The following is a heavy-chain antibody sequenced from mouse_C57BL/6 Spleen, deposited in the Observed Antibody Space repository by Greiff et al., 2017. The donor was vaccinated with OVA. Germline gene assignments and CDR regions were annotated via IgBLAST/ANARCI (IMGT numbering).Heavy chain of an antibody. CDR1: GFSLTSYA. CDR2: IWPGGGT. J-gene: IGHJ4*01. V-gene: IGHV2-9-1*01. CDR3: ARNLGDYAGAMDY. Sequence: QVQLKESGPGLVAPSPSLSITCTVSGFSLTSYAISWVRQPPGKGLEWLGVIWPGGGTNYNSALKARLSISKDNSKSQVFLKMNSLQTDDTARYYCARNLGDYAGAMDYWGQGTSVTVSS. D-gene: IGHD1-1*01.